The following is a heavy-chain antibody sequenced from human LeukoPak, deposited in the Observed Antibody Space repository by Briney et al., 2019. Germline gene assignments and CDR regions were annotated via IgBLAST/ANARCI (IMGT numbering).Heavy chain of an antibody. CDR3: VRDITIFGVVSDAFDI. CDR1: GYTFTSYG. Sequence: EASVTVSCTASGYTFTSYGISWVRQAPGQGLEWMGWISAYNGNTNYAQKLQGRVTMTTDTSTSTAYMELRSLRSDDTAVYYCVRDITIFGVVSDAFDIWGQGTMVTVSS. D-gene: IGHD3-3*01. CDR2: ISAYNGNT. J-gene: IGHJ3*02. V-gene: IGHV1-18*01.